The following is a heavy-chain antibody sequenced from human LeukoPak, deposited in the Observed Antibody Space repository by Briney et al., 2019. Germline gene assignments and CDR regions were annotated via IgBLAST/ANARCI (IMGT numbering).Heavy chain of an antibody. Sequence: SETLSLTCTVSGDSISGYYCSWVRQPPGKGLEWIGQISYSGLTRYNPALESRVTISVDTSKNQISVNLNSVTAADTAFYYCARHRAIAGPFDHWGQGTQVTVSS. CDR2: ISYSGLT. V-gene: IGHV4-59*08. D-gene: IGHD6-19*01. J-gene: IGHJ4*02. CDR1: GDSISGYY. CDR3: ARHRAIAGPFDH.